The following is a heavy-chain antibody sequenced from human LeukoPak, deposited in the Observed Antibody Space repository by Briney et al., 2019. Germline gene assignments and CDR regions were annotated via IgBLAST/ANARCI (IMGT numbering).Heavy chain of an antibody. J-gene: IGHJ6*03. CDR1: GFTFGDYV. V-gene: IGHV3-11*01. CDR2: ISRGGSTK. CDR3: ARVLRYCSGGNCYCGGLGYMDV. Sequence: GGSLRLSCAASGFTFGDYVMSWVRQAPGKGMEWVSSISRGGSTKYYSDSVKGRFTISRDNAKNSLFLQMNSLRAEDTAVYYCARVLRYCSGGNCYCGGLGYMDVWGKGTTVTISS. D-gene: IGHD2-15*01.